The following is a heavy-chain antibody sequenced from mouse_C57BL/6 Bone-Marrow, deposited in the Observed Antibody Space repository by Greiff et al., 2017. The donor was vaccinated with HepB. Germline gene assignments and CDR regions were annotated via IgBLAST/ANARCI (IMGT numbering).Heavy chain of an antibody. CDR3: ARSFYYGSSSDFDY. CDR2: INPNYGTT. J-gene: IGHJ2*01. CDR1: GYSFTDYN. D-gene: IGHD1-1*01. V-gene: IGHV1-39*01. Sequence: EVHLVESGPELVKPGASVKISCKASGYSFTDYNMNWVKQSNGKSLEWIGVINPNYGTTSYNQKFKGKATLTVDQSSSTAYMQLNSLTSEDSAVYYCARSFYYGSSSDFDYWGQGTTLTVSS.